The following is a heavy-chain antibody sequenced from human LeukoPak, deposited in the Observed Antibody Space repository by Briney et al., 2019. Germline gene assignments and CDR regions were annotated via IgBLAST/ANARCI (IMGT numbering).Heavy chain of an antibody. CDR1: GFTVSTNC. CDR2: ISGSGGST. Sequence: GGSLRLSCAASGFTVSTNCMSWVRQAPGKGLEWVSAISGSGGSTYYADSVKGRFTISRDNSKNTLYLQMNSLRAEDTAVYYCAKVSVGATLNYWGQGTLVTVSS. D-gene: IGHD1-26*01. J-gene: IGHJ4*02. V-gene: IGHV3-23*01. CDR3: AKVSVGATLNY.